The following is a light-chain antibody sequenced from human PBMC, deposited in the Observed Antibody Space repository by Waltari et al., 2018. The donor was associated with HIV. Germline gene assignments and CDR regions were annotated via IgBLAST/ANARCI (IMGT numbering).Light chain of an antibody. Sequence: QSALTPPASVSGSPGQSITISCAGTSSDVGGYHYVSWYQQHPGKAPKLMLDEVSNRPSGVSNRFSGSKSGNTASLTISGLQAEDEADYYCSSYTSSSTLVFGGGTKLTVL. CDR3: SSYTSSSTLV. J-gene: IGLJ3*02. V-gene: IGLV2-14*01. CDR1: SSDVGGYHY. CDR2: EVS.